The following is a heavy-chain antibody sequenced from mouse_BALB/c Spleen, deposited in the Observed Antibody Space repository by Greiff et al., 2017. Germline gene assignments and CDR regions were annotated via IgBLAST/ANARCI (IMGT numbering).Heavy chain of an antibody. V-gene: IGHV1-7*01. CDR2: INPSTGYT. CDR1: GYTFTSYW. J-gene: IGHJ3*01. Sequence: VKLLASGAELAKPGASVKMSCKASGYTFTSYWMHWVNQRPGQGLEWIGYINPSTGYTEYNQKFKDKATLTADKSSSTAYMQLSSLTSEDSAVYYCARSTNGAWFAYWGQGTLVTVSA. CDR3: ARSTNGAWFAY.